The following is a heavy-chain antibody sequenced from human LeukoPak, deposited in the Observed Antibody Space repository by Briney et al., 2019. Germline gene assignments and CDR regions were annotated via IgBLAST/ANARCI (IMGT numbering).Heavy chain of an antibody. J-gene: IGHJ6*02. D-gene: IGHD6-6*01. CDR1: GFTFSNYG. CDR2: ISYDGSNK. Sequence: GRSLRLSCVASGFTFSNYGMHWVRQAPGKGLQWVAVISYDGSNKYFADSVKGRFTISRDNSKNTLYLQMNSLRAEDTAVYYCAKVVDYSSFSGDYYYGMDVWGQGTTVTVSS. V-gene: IGHV3-30*18. CDR3: AKVVDYSSFSGDYYYGMDV.